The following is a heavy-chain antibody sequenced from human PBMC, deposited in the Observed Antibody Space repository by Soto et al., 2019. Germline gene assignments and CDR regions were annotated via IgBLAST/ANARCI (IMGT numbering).Heavy chain of an antibody. Sequence: EVQLVDSGGGLVQPGGSLRLSCAASGFIFSNYVMSWVRQAPGKGLEWVSYISDSGGTSYYADSVKGRFTISRDNSNNTLYLQMNSLRAEDTAIYYCAKRPRALLTFDYWGQGTLVTVSS. CDR1: GFIFSNYV. CDR2: ISDSGGTS. CDR3: AKRPRALLTFDY. J-gene: IGHJ4*02. V-gene: IGHV3-23*04. D-gene: IGHD1-26*01.